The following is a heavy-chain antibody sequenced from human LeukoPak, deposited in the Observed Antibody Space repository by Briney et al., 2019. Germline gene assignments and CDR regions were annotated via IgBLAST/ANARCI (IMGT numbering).Heavy chain of an antibody. Sequence: GGSLRLSCAASGFTFTSNAMSWVRQAPGKGLEWVSAISGSGGSTYYADSVKGRFTISRDNSKNTLYLQMNSLRAEDTAVYYCAKDRRAAAGTRWFDPWGQGTLVTVSS. D-gene: IGHD6-13*01. CDR1: GFTFTSNA. V-gene: IGHV3-23*01. J-gene: IGHJ5*02. CDR3: AKDRRAAAGTRWFDP. CDR2: ISGSGGST.